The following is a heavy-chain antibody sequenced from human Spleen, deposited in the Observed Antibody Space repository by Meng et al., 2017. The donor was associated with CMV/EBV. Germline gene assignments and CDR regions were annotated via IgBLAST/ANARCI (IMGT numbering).Heavy chain of an antibody. CDR2: IYSDDSRT. V-gene: IGHV3-23*03. Sequence: SCASSGFAFSSYAMSWVRQAPGKGLEWVSVIYSDDSRTSYADSVKGRFTISRDYSKNTVYLQMNSLRAEDTAIYYCARRAAGGWFDPWGQGTLVTVSS. D-gene: IGHD6-13*01. J-gene: IGHJ5*02. CDR1: GFAFSSYA. CDR3: ARRAAGGWFDP.